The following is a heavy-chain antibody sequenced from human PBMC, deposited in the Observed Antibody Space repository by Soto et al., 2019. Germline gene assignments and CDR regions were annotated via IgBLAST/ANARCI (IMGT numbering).Heavy chain of an antibody. CDR3: ARVRPPADYYDSSAHLDD. CDR1: GFTFSSYS. CDR2: ISSSSSYI. V-gene: IGHV3-21*01. D-gene: IGHD3-22*01. Sequence: PGWSLRLSCSASGFTFSSYSMNWVRQAPGKGLEWVSSISSSSSYIYYADSVKGRFTISRDNAKNSLYLQMNRLRAEDTAVYYCARVRPPADYYDSSAHLDDCGQGTLVTVSS. J-gene: IGHJ4*02.